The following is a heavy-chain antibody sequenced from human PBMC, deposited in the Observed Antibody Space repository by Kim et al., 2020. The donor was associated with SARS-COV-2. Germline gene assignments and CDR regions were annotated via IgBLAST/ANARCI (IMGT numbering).Heavy chain of an antibody. Sequence: STNYNPSLKSRVTISVDTSKNQFSLKLSSVTAADTAVYYCARSPSLYFDYWGQGTLVTVSS. J-gene: IGHJ4*02. CDR2: ST. CDR3: ARSPSLYFDY. V-gene: IGHV4-59*01.